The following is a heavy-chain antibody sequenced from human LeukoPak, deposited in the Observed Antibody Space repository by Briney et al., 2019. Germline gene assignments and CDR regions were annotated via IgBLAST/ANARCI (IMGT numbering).Heavy chain of an antibody. CDR1: GFTVSSNC. D-gene: IGHD2-15*01. CDR3: ARRYCSGGTCYFFDY. J-gene: IGHJ4*02. V-gene: IGHV3-53*01. Sequence: HPGGSLRLSCAASGFTVSSNCMSWVRQAPGKGLEWVSLICSGGNTYYPDSVKGRFTISRDDSKNTLYLQMNSLRAEDTAVYYCARRYCSGGTCYFFDYWGQGTLVTVSS. CDR2: ICSGGNT.